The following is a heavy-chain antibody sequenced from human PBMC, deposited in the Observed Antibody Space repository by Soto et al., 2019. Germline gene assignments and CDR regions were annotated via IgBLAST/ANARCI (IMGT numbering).Heavy chain of an antibody. CDR1: GGTFSSHT. CDR2: IIPALGTA. Sequence: QAQLVQSGAEVKKPGSSVKVSCKASGGTFSSHTFSWVRQAPGQGLEWMGRIIPALGTATYAQKFQGRVTITADESATTAYMELNSLRSEDTAVYSCARPDFGDYWYFDLWGRGTLVTVSS. J-gene: IGHJ2*01. D-gene: IGHD4-17*01. CDR3: ARPDFGDYWYFDL. V-gene: IGHV1-69*08.